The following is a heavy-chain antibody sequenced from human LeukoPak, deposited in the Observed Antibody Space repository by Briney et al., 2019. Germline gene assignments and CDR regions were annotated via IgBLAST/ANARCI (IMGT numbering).Heavy chain of an antibody. V-gene: IGHV3-21*01. CDR3: ASWTYCTNGVCYTTDY. CDR1: GFTFSSYS. Sequence: GGSLRLSCAASGFTFSSYSMNWVRQAPGKGLEWVSSISSSSSYIYYADSVKGRFTISRDNAKNSLYLQMNSLRAEDTAVYYCASWTYCTNGVCYTTDYWGQGTLVTVSS. CDR2: ISSSSSYI. J-gene: IGHJ4*02. D-gene: IGHD2-8*01.